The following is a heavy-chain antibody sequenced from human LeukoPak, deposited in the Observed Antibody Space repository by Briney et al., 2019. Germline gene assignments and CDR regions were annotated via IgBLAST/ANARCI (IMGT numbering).Heavy chain of an antibody. V-gene: IGHV3-30*18. CDR2: ISYDGSNK. CDR3: AKEPLHPGGNYGWDYYYGMDV. D-gene: IGHD3-3*01. Sequence: GGSLRLSCAASGFTFSSYGMHWVRQAPGKGLEWVAVISYDGSNKYYADSVKGRFTISRDNSKNTLYLQMNSLRAEDTAVYYCAKEPLHPGGNYGWDYYYGMDVWGQGTTVTVSS. CDR1: GFTFSSYG. J-gene: IGHJ6*02.